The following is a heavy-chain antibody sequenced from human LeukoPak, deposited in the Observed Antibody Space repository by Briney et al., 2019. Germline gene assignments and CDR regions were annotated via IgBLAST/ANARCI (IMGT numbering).Heavy chain of an antibody. CDR2: IYYSGST. V-gene: IGHV4-59*01. J-gene: IGHJ6*03. CDR1: GGSISSYY. CDR3: ARENAYYYYMDV. Sequence: SETLSLTCTVSGGSISSYYWSWIRQPPGKGLEWIGYIYYSGSTNYNPSLKSRVTISVDTSKNQFSLKLSSVTAADTAVYYCARENAYYYYMDVWGKGTTVTVSS.